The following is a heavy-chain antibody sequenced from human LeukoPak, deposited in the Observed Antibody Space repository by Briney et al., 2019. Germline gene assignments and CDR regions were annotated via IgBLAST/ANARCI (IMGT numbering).Heavy chain of an antibody. V-gene: IGHV1-18*01. J-gene: IGHJ5*02. CDR1: GYTFTSYG. D-gene: IGHD2-2*02. CDR2: ISAYNGNT. Sequence: GASVKVSCKASGYTFTSYGIIWVRQAPGQGLEWMGWISAYNGNTNYAQKLQGRVTMTTDTSTSTAYMELRSLRSDDTAVYYCAREDIVVVPAAIRRVKWFDPWGQGTLVTVSS. CDR3: AREDIVVVPAAIRRVKWFDP.